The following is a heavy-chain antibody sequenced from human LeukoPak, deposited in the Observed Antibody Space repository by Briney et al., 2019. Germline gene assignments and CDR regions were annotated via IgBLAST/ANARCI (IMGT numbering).Heavy chain of an antibody. CDR2: ISRSGGST. CDR1: GFTFSTYA. V-gene: IGHV3-23*01. D-gene: IGHD1-1*01. J-gene: IGHJ4*02. Sequence: GGSLRLSCAASGFTFSTYAMTWVRQAPGKRLEWVSAISRSGGSTYYADSVKGRFTISRDDSKNTLFPQMNSLRADDTAIYYCAKGHWLDYWGQGTLVTVSS. CDR3: AKGHWLDY.